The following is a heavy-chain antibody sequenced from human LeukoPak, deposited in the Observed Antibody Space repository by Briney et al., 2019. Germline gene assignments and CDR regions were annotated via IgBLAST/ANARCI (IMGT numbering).Heavy chain of an antibody. V-gene: IGHV3-21*01. Sequence: GGSLRLSCAASGFTFSTYSMNWVRQAPGKGLEWVSSISSGSSYIYYADSVKGRFTISRDNAKNSLYLQMNSLRAEDTAVYYCAREYSSSWFGEFDYWGQGTLVTVSS. J-gene: IGHJ4*02. D-gene: IGHD6-13*01. CDR3: AREYSSSWFGEFDY. CDR2: ISSGSSYI. CDR1: GFTFSTYS.